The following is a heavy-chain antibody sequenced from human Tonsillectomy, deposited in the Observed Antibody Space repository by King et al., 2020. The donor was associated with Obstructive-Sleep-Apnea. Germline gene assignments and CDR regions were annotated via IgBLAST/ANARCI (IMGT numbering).Heavy chain of an antibody. CDR2: IYHSGNT. Sequence: VQLQESGPGLVKPSETLSLTCTVSGYSISSGHYWGWIRQPPGKGLEWIGSIYHSGNTYYNPALKSRVPLSVDTSKGQFSLRLSSVTAADTAVYYCARDLDLGYCSGGSCSSFDYWGQGTLVTVSS. V-gene: IGHV4-38-2*02. CDR1: GYSISSGHY. J-gene: IGHJ4*02. CDR3: ARDLDLGYCSGGSCSSFDY. D-gene: IGHD2-15*01.